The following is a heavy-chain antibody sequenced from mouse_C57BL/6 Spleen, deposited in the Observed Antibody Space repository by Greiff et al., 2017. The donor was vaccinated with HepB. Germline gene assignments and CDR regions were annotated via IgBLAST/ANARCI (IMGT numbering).Heavy chain of an antibody. D-gene: IGHD2-1*01. CDR1: GYTFTDYY. Sequence: VQLQQSGAELVRPGASVKLSCKASGYTFTDYYINWVNQRPGQGLEWIARIYPGSGNTYYNEKFKGKATLTADKSSSTAYMQLSSLTSEDSAVYFGARRRYYGNSGAMDYWGQGTSVTVSS. J-gene: IGHJ4*01. V-gene: IGHV1-76*01. CDR3: ARRRYYGNSGAMDY. CDR2: IYPGSGNT.